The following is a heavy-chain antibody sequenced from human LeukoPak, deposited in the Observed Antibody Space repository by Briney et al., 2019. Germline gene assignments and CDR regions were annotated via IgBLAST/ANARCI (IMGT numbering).Heavy chain of an antibody. CDR1: GGSISSSSYY. Sequence: SETLSPTCTVSGGSISSSSYYWGWIRQPPGKGLEWIGSIYYSGSTYYNPSLKSRVTISVDTSKNQFSLKLSSVTAADTAVYYCARRPYSSSWYGYYYMDVWGKGTTVTVSS. V-gene: IGHV4-39*07. CDR3: ARRPYSSSWYGYYYMDV. D-gene: IGHD6-13*01. J-gene: IGHJ6*03. CDR2: IYYSGST.